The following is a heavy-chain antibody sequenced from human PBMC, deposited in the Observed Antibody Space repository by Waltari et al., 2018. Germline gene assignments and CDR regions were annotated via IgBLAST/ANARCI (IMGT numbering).Heavy chain of an antibody. D-gene: IGHD7-27*01. V-gene: IGHV1-69*12. Sequence: QVQLVQSGAEVKKPGSSVKVSCKASGDSFSSYTITWVRQAPGQGPEWMGGVIPLFGTANYAQKCQGRVTITADESTSTAHMELNSLRSDDTAVYYCAKEGSGDRSFDIWGQGTMVTVSS. CDR1: GDSFSSYT. CDR3: AKEGSGDRSFDI. J-gene: IGHJ3*02. CDR2: VIPLFGTA.